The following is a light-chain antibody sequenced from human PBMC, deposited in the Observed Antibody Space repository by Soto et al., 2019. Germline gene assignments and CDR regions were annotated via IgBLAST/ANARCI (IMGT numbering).Light chain of an antibody. CDR3: LVFYENIGF. CDR2: ETT. Sequence: QTVVTQEPSLTVSPGGTVTLTCGSTTGPVTPSQYPYWFQQRPGQAPRTLIFETTKKHSWTPARFSASLLGGQFALTLSGAQPADEAADYGLVFYENIGFFGGGTKVTVL. CDR1: TGPVTPSQY. J-gene: IGLJ2*01. V-gene: IGLV7-46*01.